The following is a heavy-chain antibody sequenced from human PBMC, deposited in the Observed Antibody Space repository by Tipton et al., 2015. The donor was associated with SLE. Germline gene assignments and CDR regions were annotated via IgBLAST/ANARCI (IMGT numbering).Heavy chain of an antibody. J-gene: IGHJ4*02. D-gene: IGHD5-12*01. CDR3: ARGGVGGYDYFDY. CDR1: GGSFSDYY. V-gene: IGHV4-34*09. CDR2: IDYSGGT. Sequence: TLSLTCAVYGGSFSDYYWTWIRQVPGKGLEWIGHIDYSGGTNYNPSLKSRLTISLDTSETQFSLRLSSVTAADTAVYYCARGGVGGYDYFDYWGQGTLVTVSS.